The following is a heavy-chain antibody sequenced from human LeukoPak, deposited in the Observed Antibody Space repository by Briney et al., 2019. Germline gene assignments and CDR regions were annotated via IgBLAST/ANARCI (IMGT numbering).Heavy chain of an antibody. Sequence: ASVKVSCKASRYTFTSYDINWVRQATGQGLEWMGRMNPNSGNTGYAQKCQGRVTMTRNTSISTAYMELSSLRSEDTAVYYCAKRIAAAGTGNWFDPWGQGTLVTVSS. CDR2: MNPNSGNT. V-gene: IGHV1-8*01. D-gene: IGHD6-13*01. J-gene: IGHJ5*02. CDR3: AKRIAAAGTGNWFDP. CDR1: RYTFTSYD.